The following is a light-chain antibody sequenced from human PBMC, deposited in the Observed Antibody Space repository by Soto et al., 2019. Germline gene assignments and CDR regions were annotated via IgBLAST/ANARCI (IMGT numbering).Light chain of an antibody. V-gene: IGLV1-44*01. Sequence: QSVLTQPPSESGTPGQRVTISCSGSSSNIGTNTVNWYQHFPGTAPKVLIYSDNERPSGVTDRFSGSKSDTSASLAISGPQSDDEADSYCATWDDSLNGVVFGGGTKLTVL. CDR2: SDN. CDR3: ATWDDSLNGVV. J-gene: IGLJ3*02. CDR1: SSNIGTNT.